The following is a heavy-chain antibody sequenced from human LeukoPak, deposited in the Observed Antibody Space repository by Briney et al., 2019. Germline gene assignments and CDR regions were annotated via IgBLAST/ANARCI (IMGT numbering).Heavy chain of an antibody. D-gene: IGHD3-10*01. J-gene: IGHJ4*02. V-gene: IGHV3-23*01. CDR3: AKDPLNYYYGSGSYPSPYFDY. CDR2: ISGSGGST. Sequence: PGGSLRLSCAASGFTFSSYAMSWVRQAPGKGLEWVSAISGSGGSTYYADSVKGRFTISRDNSKNTLYLQMNSLRAEDTAVYYCAKDPLNYYYGSGSYPSPYFDYWGQGTLVTVSS. CDR1: GFTFSSYA.